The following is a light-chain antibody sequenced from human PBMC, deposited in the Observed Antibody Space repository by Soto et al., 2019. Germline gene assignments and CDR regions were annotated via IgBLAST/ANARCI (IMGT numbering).Light chain of an antibody. V-gene: IGLV2-14*03. J-gene: IGLJ2*01. CDR2: DVS. Sequence: QPVLTQPASVSGSPGQSITISCTGTSSDVGGYNSVSWYQQHPGKAPKVMIYDVSNRPSGVSDRFSGSKSGNTASLTISGLQAEDEADYYCSSYTSSSTYVLFGGGTKVTVL. CDR3: SSYTSSSTYVL. CDR1: SSDVGGYNS.